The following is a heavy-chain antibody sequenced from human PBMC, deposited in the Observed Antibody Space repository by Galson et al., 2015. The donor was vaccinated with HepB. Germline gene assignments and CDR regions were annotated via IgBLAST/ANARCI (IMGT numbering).Heavy chain of an antibody. CDR1: GFTFSSYG. CDR3: ARVHRRCSSTSCSYYYYYGMDV. V-gene: IGHV3-33*01. CDR2: IWYDGSNK. D-gene: IGHD2-2*01. Sequence: LRLSCAASGFTFSSYGMHWVRQAPGKGLEWVAVIWYDGSNKYYADSVKGRFTISRDNSKNTLYLQMNSLRAEDTAVYYCARVHRRCSSTSCSYYYYYGMDVWGQGTTVTVSS. J-gene: IGHJ6*02.